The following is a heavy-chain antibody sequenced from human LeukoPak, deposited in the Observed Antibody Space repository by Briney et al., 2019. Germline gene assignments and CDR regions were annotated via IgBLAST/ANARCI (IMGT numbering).Heavy chain of an antibody. D-gene: IGHD6-13*01. CDR2: KWYDRSNK. V-gene: IGHV3-33*06. CDR3: AKDGPAAAGSTWNYYYYYYMDV. CDR1: GFTFSSYG. Sequence: PGRSLRLSCAASGFTFSSYGMHWVRQAPGKGLEWVAVKWYDRSNKYYADSVKGRFTISRDNSKNTLYLQMNSLRAEDTAVYYCAKDGPAAAGSTWNYYYYYYMDVWGKGTTVTVSS. J-gene: IGHJ6*03.